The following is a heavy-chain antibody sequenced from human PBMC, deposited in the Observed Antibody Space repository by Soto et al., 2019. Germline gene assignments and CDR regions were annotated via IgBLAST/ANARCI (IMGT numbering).Heavy chain of an antibody. CDR3: AKDGASYYYYGMDV. V-gene: IGHV3-30*18. CDR2: ISYDGSNK. J-gene: IGHJ6*02. Sequence: GGSLRLSCAASGFTFSNYGMHWVRQAPGKGLEWVAVISYDGSNKYYADSVKGRFTISRDNSKNTLYLQMNSLRAEDTAVYYCAKDGASYYYYGMDVWGQGTTVTVSS. CDR1: GFTFSNYG. D-gene: IGHD3-10*01.